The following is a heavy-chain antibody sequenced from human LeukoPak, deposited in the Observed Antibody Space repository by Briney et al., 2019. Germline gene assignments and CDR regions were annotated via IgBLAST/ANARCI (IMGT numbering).Heavy chain of an antibody. CDR2: ISSSGSTI. V-gene: IGHV3-11*04. J-gene: IGHJ5*02. CDR3: ARDTNDPLLWFGEPNWFDP. D-gene: IGHD3-10*01. CDR1: GFTFSDYY. Sequence: GGSLRLSCAASGFTFSDYYMSWIRQAPGKGLEWVSYISSSGSTIYYANSVKGRFTISRDNAKNSLYLQMNSLRAEDTAVYYCARDTNDPLLWFGEPNWFDPWGQGTLVTVSS.